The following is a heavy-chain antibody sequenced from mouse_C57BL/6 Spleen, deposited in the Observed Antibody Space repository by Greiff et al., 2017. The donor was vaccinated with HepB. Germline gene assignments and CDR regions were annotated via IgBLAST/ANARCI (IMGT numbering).Heavy chain of an antibody. CDR2: ISGGGGNT. J-gene: IGHJ3*01. CDR3: AREHYYGSSSPWFAY. CDR1: GFTFSSYT. Sequence: DVQLVESGGGLVKPGGSLKLSCAASGFTFSSYTMSWVRQTPEKRLEWVATISGGGGNTYYPDSVKGRFTISRDNAKNTLYLQMSSLRSEDTALYYCAREHYYGSSSPWFAYWGQGTLVTVSA. D-gene: IGHD1-1*01. V-gene: IGHV5-9*01.